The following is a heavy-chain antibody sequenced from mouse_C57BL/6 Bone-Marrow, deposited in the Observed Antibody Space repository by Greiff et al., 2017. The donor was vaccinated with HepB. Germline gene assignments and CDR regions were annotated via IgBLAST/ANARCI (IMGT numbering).Heavy chain of an antibody. V-gene: IGHV1-54*01. J-gene: IGHJ3*01. CDR1: GYAFTNYL. D-gene: IGHD3-2*02. CDR2: INPGSGGT. CDR3: ARRGYSSGFAY. Sequence: VQLVESGAELVRPGTSVKVSCKASGYAFTNYLIEWVKQRPGQGLEWIGVINPGSGGTNYNEKFKGKATLTADKSSSTAYMQLSSLTSEDSAVYFCARRGYSSGFAYWGQGTLVTVSA.